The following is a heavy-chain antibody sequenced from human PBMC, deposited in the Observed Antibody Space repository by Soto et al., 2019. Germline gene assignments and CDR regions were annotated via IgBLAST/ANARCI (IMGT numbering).Heavy chain of an antibody. CDR3: AGEYDSSGYYYGPLYYGMDV. Sequence: GASVKVSCKASGYTFTGYYMHWVRQAPGQGLEWMGWINPNSGGTNYAQKFQGRVTMTRDTSISTAYMELSRLRSDDTAVYYCAGEYDSSGYYYGPLYYGMDVWGQGTTVTVSS. CDR1: GYTFTGYY. V-gene: IGHV1-2*02. J-gene: IGHJ6*02. CDR2: INPNSGGT. D-gene: IGHD3-22*01.